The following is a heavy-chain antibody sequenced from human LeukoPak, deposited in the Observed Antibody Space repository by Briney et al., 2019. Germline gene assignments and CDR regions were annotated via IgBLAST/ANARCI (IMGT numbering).Heavy chain of an antibody. CDR1: GGSISSHY. J-gene: IGHJ4*02. D-gene: IGHD5-24*01. Sequence: SETLSLTCTVSGGSISSHYWSWIRQPPGKGLEWIGYIYYSGSTNYNPSLKSRVTISVDTSKNQFSLKLSSVTAADTAVYYCARGRDGYNRPFDYWGQGTLVTVSS. CDR3: ARGRDGYNRPFDY. CDR2: IYYSGST. V-gene: IGHV4-59*11.